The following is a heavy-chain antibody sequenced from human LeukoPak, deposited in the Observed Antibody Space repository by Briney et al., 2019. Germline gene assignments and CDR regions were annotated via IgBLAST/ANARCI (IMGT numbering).Heavy chain of an antibody. CDR3: ARGSSGWYNHDY. J-gene: IGHJ4*02. CDR2: ISSSSSYI. Sequence: GGSLRLSCAASGFTFSSYSMNWVRQAPGKGLEWVSSISSSSSYIYYADSAKGRFTISRDNAKNSLYLQMNSLRAEDTAVYYCARGSSGWYNHDYWGQGTLVTVSS. V-gene: IGHV3-21*01. D-gene: IGHD6-19*01. CDR1: GFTFSSYS.